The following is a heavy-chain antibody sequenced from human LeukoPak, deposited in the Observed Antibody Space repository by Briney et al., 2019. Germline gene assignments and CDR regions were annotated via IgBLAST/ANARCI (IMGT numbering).Heavy chain of an antibody. CDR1: GGSLSSGSYY. D-gene: IGHD5-12*01. V-gene: IGHV4-61*01. Sequence: PSETLSLTCTVSGGSLSSGSYYWSWIRQPPGKGLEWIGYIYYSGSTNYNPSLKSRVTISVDTSKNQFSLKLRSVTAADTAVYYCARVGYSGYDFDYWGQGTLVTVSS. CDR2: IYYSGST. CDR3: ARVGYSGYDFDY. J-gene: IGHJ4*02.